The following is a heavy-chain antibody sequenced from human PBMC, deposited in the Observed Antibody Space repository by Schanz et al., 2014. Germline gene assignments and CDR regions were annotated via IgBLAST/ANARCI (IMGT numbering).Heavy chain of an antibody. V-gene: IGHV3-48*01. CDR3: ARPPHDSSGYYPFDY. Sequence: VRLVESGGGVVQPGRSLRLSCAASGFTLSSYGMHWVRQAPGKGLEWVSYIRSSSTPIYYADSVKGRFTISRDNAKNSLYLQMSSLRADDTAVYYCARPPHDSSGYYPFDYWGQGTLVTVSS. D-gene: IGHD3-22*01. CDR2: IRSSSTPI. CDR1: GFTLSSYG. J-gene: IGHJ4*02.